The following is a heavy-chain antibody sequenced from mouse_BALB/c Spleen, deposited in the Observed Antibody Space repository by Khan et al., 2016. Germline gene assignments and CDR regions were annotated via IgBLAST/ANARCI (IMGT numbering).Heavy chain of an antibody. Sequence: EVQLQESGPGLVKPSQSLSLTCAITGYSITSDYTWNWIRQFPGNKLELMGYIRYSGGTSYNPSLKSRISITRDTSKNQFFLQLNSVTTEDTATYYCARRGNYDGFYVDYWGQGTTLTVSS. J-gene: IGHJ2*01. CDR3: ARRGNYDGFYVDY. V-gene: IGHV3-2*02. CDR1: GYSITSDYT. CDR2: IRYSGGT. D-gene: IGHD2-4*01.